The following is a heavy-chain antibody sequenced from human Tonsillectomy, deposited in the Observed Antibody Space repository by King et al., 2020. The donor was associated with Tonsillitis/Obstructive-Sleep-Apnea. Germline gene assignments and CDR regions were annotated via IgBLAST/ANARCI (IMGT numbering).Heavy chain of an antibody. V-gene: IGHV5-51*01. CDR1: GYSFTSYW. CDR3: ARWKGGNGDWGYYYYYYMDV. D-gene: IGHD2-21*01. CDR2: IYPGDSDT. Sequence: VQLVESGAEVKKPGESLKISCKGSGYSFTSYWIGWVRQMPGKGLEWMGIIYPGDSDTRYSPSFQGQVTISADKSISTAYLQWSSLKASDTAMYYCARWKGGNGDWGYYYYYYMDVWGKGTTVTVSS. J-gene: IGHJ6*03.